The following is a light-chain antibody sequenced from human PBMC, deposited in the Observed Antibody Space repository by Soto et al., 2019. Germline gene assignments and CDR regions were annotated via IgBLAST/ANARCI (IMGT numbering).Light chain of an antibody. Sequence: AIQLTQSPSSLSASVGDRVTITCRASQGISSALAWYQQKPGKAPKLLIYDASSLESGVPSRFSGSGSGTDFTLTISSLQPEDFATYYWQQFNSYPYTFGQGTELEIK. J-gene: IGKJ2*01. CDR3: QQFNSYPYT. CDR2: DAS. V-gene: IGKV1-13*02. CDR1: QGISSA.